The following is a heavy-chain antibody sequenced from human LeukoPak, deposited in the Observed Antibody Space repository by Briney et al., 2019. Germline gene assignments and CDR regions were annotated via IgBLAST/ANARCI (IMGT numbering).Heavy chain of an antibody. CDR1: GGSISSYY. CDR3: ARQTYYYDSSGYDDAFDI. D-gene: IGHD3-22*01. V-gene: IGHV4-59*08. J-gene: IGHJ3*02. Sequence: SETLSLTCTVSGGSISSYYWSWIRQPPGKGLEWIGYIYYSGSTNYNPSLKSRVTISVDTSKNQFSLKLSSVTAADTAVYYCARQTYYYDSSGYDDAFDIWGQGTMVTVSS. CDR2: IYYSGST.